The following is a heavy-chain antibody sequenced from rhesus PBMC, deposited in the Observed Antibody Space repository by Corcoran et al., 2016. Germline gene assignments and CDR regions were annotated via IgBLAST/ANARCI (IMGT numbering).Heavy chain of an antibody. V-gene: IGHV4-173*01. Sequence: QLQLQESGPGLVKPSETLSLTCAVSGGSISSNYWSWIRQPPGKGREWVGRISGSVGSTDYNPSLKSRVTISTDTSKNQFSLKLSSGPAADTAVYYCARGYGSSFDYWGQGVLVTVSS. D-gene: IGHD4-29*01. CDR2: ISGSVGST. CDR1: GGSISSNY. CDR3: ARGYGSSFDY. J-gene: IGHJ4*01.